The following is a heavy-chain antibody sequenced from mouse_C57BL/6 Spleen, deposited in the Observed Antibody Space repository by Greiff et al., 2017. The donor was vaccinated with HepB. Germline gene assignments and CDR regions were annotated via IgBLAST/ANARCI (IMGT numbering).Heavy chain of an antibody. J-gene: IGHJ4*01. CDR1: GYTFTSYW. Sequence: QVQLQQPGAELVRPGTSVKLSCKASGYTFTSYWMHWVKQRPGQGLEWIGVIDPSDSYTNYNQKFKGKATLTVDTSSSTAYMQLSSLTSEDSAVYYCARDDYDSYDAMDYWGQGTSVTVSS. D-gene: IGHD2-4*01. CDR2: IDPSDSYT. CDR3: ARDDYDSYDAMDY. V-gene: IGHV1-59*01.